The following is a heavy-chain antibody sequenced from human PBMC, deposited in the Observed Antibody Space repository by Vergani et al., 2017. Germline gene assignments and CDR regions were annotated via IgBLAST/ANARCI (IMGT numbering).Heavy chain of an antibody. D-gene: IGHD3-22*01. CDR3: AREDISLTVEGANYMDI. V-gene: IGHV6-1*01. Sequence: QVQLHQSGPGLVKPSQTLSLTCALSGDRVSNKSAGWNWIRQSPSRGLEWLGMTYFMSKWYNDYAESVKSRMTINSDTSKNLFSLQLQSVTPEDTAVYYCAREDISLTVEGANYMDIWGKGTTVTVSS. J-gene: IGHJ6*03. CDR1: GDRVSNKSAG. CDR2: TYFMSKWYN.